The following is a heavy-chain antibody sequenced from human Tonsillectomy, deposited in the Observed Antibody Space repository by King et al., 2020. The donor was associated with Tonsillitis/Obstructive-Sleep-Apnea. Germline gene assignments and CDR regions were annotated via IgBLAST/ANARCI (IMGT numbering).Heavy chain of an antibody. CDR1: GFTFSSYE. V-gene: IGHV3-48*03. CDR3: ARGGEGWSGTLDGGADY. J-gene: IGHJ4*02. D-gene: IGHD3-3*01. CDR2: ISSSCSTI. Sequence: VQLVEAGGGLVQPGGSLRLSGAASGFTFSSYEMNWVRQAPGKGLEGVSYISSSCSTIYYADSVKGRFTISSDNAKNSLYLQMNSLRAEDTAVYYCARGGEGWSGTLDGGADYWGQGTLVTVSS.